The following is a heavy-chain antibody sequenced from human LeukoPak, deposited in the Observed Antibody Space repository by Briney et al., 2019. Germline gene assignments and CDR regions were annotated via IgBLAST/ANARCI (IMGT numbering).Heavy chain of an antibody. CDR1: GFTFGDYA. Sequence: PGRSLRLSCTASGFTFGDYAMSWVRQAPGKGLEWVGFIRSKSYGGTTEYAASVKGRFTISRDDSKNIAYLQMNSLKTEDKAVYYCTKDLRPLTYYYGSGSYTFDCWGQGTLVTVSS. CDR2: IRSKSYGGTT. V-gene: IGHV3-49*04. J-gene: IGHJ4*02. D-gene: IGHD3-10*01. CDR3: TKDLRPLTYYYGSGSYTFDC.